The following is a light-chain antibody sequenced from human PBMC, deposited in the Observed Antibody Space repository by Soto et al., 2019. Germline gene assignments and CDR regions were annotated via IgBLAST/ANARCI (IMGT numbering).Light chain of an antibody. CDR2: KAS. J-gene: IGKJ1*01. CDR3: QQSYSTPRT. CDR1: QTISSW. Sequence: DIQMTQSPSTLSGSVGDRVTITCRASQTISSWLAWYQQRPGKAPKLLMYKASTLKSGVPSRFSGSGSGTECTLTISSLQPEDFETYYCQQSYSTPRTFGQGTKVDIK. V-gene: IGKV1-5*03.